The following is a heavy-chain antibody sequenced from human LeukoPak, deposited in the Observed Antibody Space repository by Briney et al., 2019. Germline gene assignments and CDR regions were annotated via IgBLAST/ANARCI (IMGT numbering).Heavy chain of an antibody. CDR3: ARAVTIFGVVTFRPIYYFDY. D-gene: IGHD3-3*01. CDR1: GGSFSGHY. Sequence: SETLSLTCAVYGGSFSGHYWSWIRQPPGKGLEWIGEINHSGSTDYNPSLKSRVTISVDTSKNQFSLKLSSVTAADTAVYYCARAVTIFGVVTFRPIYYFDYWGQGTLVTVSS. J-gene: IGHJ4*02. V-gene: IGHV4-34*01. CDR2: INHSGST.